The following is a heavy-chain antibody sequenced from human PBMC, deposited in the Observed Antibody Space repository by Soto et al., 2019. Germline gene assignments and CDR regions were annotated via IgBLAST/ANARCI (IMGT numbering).Heavy chain of an antibody. D-gene: IGHD3-22*01. CDR3: ARQIYDSDTGPNFQYYFDS. V-gene: IGHV5-10-1*01. Sequence: PGASLKISCKGSGYSFAGDWITWVRQKPGKGLEWMGRIDPSDSQTYYSPSFRGHVTISVTKSITTVFLQWSSLRASDTAMYYCARQIYDSDTGPNFQYYFDSWGQGTPVTVS. CDR1: GYSFAGDW. J-gene: IGHJ4*02. CDR2: IDPSDSQT.